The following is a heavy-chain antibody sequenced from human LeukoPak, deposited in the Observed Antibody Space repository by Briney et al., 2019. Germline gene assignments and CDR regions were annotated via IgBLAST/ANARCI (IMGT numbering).Heavy chain of an antibody. CDR1: GFTLSSYS. Sequence: GGSLRLSCAASGFTLSSYSMNWVRQAPGKGLEWVSSISSSSSYIYYADSVKGRFTISRGNAKNSLYLQMNSLRAEDTAVYYCARDPYSSGWYYFDYWSQGTLVTVSS. CDR3: ARDPYSSGWYYFDY. J-gene: IGHJ4*02. D-gene: IGHD6-19*01. V-gene: IGHV3-21*01. CDR2: ISSSSSYI.